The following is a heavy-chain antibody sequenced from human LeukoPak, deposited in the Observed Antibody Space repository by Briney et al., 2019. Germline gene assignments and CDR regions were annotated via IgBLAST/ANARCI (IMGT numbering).Heavy chain of an antibody. CDR1: GGTFSCYT. D-gene: IGHD3-22*01. CDR2: IIPILGIA. CDR3: ARGGYYDSSGYLDAFDI. Sequence: SVKVSCKASGGTFSCYTISWVRQAPGQGLEWMGRIIPILGIANYAQKFQGRVTITADKSTSTAYMELSSLRSEDTAVYYCARGGYYDSSGYLDAFDIWGQGTMVTVSS. J-gene: IGHJ3*02. V-gene: IGHV1-69*02.